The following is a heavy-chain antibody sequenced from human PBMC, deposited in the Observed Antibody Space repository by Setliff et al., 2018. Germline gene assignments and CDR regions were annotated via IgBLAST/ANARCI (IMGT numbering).Heavy chain of an antibody. CDR1: GYTFTGYF. D-gene: IGHD2-15*01. V-gene: IGHV1-2*02. Sequence: ASVKVSCKASGYTFTGYFIHWVRQAPGQGLEWMGWINPNSGGTNYAQKFQGRVTITADESTSTAYMELSSLRSEDTAVYYCARTCSGSGCYAGLESWGQGTPVTVSS. J-gene: IGHJ4*02. CDR3: ARTCSGSGCYAGLES. CDR2: INPNSGGT.